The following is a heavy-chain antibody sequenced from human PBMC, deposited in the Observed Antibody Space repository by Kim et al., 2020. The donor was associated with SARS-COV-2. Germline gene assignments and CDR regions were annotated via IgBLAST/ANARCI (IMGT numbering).Heavy chain of an antibody. CDR3: ARRLSNTSGSGRHYCDV. V-gene: IGHV4-34*01. Sequence: SETLSLTCAVYGGSFSGFYWSWIRQPPGRGLEWIGEINHSGRTNYNPSLKSRVTISVDTSKNQFSLKLTSVTAADTAVYYCARRLSNTSGSGRHYCDVWG. CDR2: INHSGRT. D-gene: IGHD3-10*01. J-gene: IGHJ3*01. CDR1: GGSFSGFY.